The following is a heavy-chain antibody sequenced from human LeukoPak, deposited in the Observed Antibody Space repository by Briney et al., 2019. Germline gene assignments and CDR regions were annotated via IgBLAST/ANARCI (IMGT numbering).Heavy chain of an antibody. CDR3: ARGGRVAAAGRYNWFDP. J-gene: IGHJ5*02. V-gene: IGHV4-34*01. CDR2: INYSGST. D-gene: IGHD6-13*01. CDR1: GGSFSGYY. Sequence: PSETLSLTCAVYGGSFSGYYWSWIRQPPGKGLEWIGEINYSGSTNYNPSLKSRVTISVDTSKNQFSLKLSSVTAADTAVYYCARGGRVAAAGRYNWFDPWGQGILVTVSS.